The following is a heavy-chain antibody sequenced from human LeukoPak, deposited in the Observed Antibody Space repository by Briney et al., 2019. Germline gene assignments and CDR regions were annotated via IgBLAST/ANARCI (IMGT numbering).Heavy chain of an antibody. CDR2: IYYSGNT. V-gene: IGHV4-59*01. CDR1: GASISSYY. Sequence: SSETLSLTCTVSGASISSYYWSWIRQPPGKGLEWIGFIYYSGNTNYNPSLKSRVTISVDTSKNQFSLKLSSVTAADTAVYYCARAYTSWSFDYWGQGTLVTVSS. J-gene: IGHJ4*02. D-gene: IGHD2-2*02. CDR3: ARAYTSWSFDY.